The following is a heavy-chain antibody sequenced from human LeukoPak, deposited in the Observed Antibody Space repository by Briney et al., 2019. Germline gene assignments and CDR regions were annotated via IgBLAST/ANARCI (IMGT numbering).Heavy chain of an antibody. CDR2: IFWNDDK. Sequence: SGPTLVNPTQTLTLTCTFSGFSLSTSGVGVGWICQPPGKALEWLALIFWNDDKRYSPSLKSRLTITKDTSKNQVVLTMANMDPVDTGTYYCAHGTIAAGADNWGQGTLVTVSS. V-gene: IGHV2-5*01. D-gene: IGHD6-13*01. CDR1: GFSLSTSGVG. CDR3: AHGTIAAGADN. J-gene: IGHJ4*02.